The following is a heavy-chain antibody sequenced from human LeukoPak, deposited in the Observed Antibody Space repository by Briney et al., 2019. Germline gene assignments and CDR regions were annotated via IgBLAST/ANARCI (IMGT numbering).Heavy chain of an antibody. D-gene: IGHD6-6*01. J-gene: IGHJ4*02. CDR1: GVSISAYY. CDR3: ARHFAYSSSSYFDY. Sequence: SEALSLTCTVSGVSISAYYWSWIRQPPGKGLEWIGSIYYSGSPNYNPSLKSRITISIHTSKKHFSLKLTSVTAADTAVYYCARHFAYSSSSYFDYWGQGSLVTVSS. V-gene: IGHV4-59*08. CDR2: IYYSGSP.